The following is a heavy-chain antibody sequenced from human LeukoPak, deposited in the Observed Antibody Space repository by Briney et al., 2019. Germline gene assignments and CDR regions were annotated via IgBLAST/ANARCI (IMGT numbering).Heavy chain of an antibody. CDR2: IIPIFGTA. CDR1: GGTFSSYA. V-gene: IGHV1-69*06. CDR3: ARVSGVPAAWYYMDV. D-gene: IGHD2-2*01. J-gene: IGHJ6*03. Sequence: ASVKVSCKASGGTFSSYAISWVRQAPGQGLEWMGGIIPIFGTANYAQKFQGRVTITADKSTSTAYMELSSLRSEDTAVYYCARVSGVPAAWYYMDVWGKGTTVTISS.